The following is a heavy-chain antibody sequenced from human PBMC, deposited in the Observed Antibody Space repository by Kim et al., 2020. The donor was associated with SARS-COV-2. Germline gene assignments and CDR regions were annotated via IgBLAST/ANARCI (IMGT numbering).Heavy chain of an antibody. CDR3: ARATQIRDPLGYYYYYVMDG. CDR2: IGTAGDT. V-gene: IGHV3-13*01. J-gene: IGHJ6*02. D-gene: IGHD3-16*01. Sequence: GGSLRLSCAASGFTFSSYDMHWVRQATGKGLEWVSAIGTAGDTYYPGSVKDRFTISRENAKNSLYLQMNSLRTGDTAVYYCARATQIRDPLGYYYYYVMDGWGQGTTVTVSS. CDR1: GFTFSSYD.